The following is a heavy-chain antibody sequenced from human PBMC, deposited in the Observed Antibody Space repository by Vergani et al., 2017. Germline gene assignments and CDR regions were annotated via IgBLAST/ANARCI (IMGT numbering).Heavy chain of an antibody. J-gene: IGHJ4*02. V-gene: IGHV3-66*02. D-gene: IGHD3-22*01. Sequence: EVQLVESGGGLVQPGGSLKLSCAASGFIVSDNYMTWVRQAPGKGLEWVSIMYTGGTTDYADSVKGRFTVSRDTSKNFLYLQMNNLRAEDTAVYYCTIGVMDFYDSSGHQARDYWGQGTLVNVSS. CDR1: GFIVSDNY. CDR3: TIGVMDFYDSSGHQARDY. CDR2: MYTGGTT.